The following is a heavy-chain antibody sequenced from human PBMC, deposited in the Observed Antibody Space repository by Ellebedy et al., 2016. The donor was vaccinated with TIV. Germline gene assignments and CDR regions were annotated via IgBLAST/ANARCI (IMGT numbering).Heavy chain of an antibody. CDR3: ARGDIVAGGGRNWFDP. Sequence: GESLKISCKASGYIFTTYFITWVRQMPGKGLEWMGRIDPGGSYSIYSPSFQGHATISADKSISTAYLQWTSLQASDTAIYYCARGDIVAGGGRNWFDPWGQGTLVTVSS. J-gene: IGHJ5*02. CDR2: IDPGGSYS. D-gene: IGHD3-9*01. V-gene: IGHV5-10-1*01. CDR1: GYIFTTYF.